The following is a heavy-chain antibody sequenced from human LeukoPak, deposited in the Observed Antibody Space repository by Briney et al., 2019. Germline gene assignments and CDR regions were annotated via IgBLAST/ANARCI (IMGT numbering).Heavy chain of an antibody. D-gene: IGHD5-18*01. J-gene: IGHJ6*02. Sequence: ASVKVSCKASGGTFSSYAINWVRQATGQGLEWMGWMNPNSGNTGYAQKFQGRVTITRNTSISTAYMELSSLRSEDTAVYYCARDTVGYSYGPLFSYYGMDVWGQGTTVTVSS. V-gene: IGHV1-8*03. CDR1: GGTFSSYA. CDR2: MNPNSGNT. CDR3: ARDTVGYSYGPLFSYYGMDV.